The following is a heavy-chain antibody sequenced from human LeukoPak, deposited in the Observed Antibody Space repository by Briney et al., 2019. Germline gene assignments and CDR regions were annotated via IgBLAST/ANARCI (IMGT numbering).Heavy chain of an antibody. D-gene: IGHD2-8*01. Sequence: GESLKISCKGSGYSFTTYWIGWVRQMPGKGLEWMGIIYPGDSDARYSPSFQGQVSISVDKSISTAFLQWSRLKASDTATYYCARHGHCTNGVCYSNYYYYMDVWGKGTTVTVSS. V-gene: IGHV5-51*01. CDR2: IYPGDSDA. J-gene: IGHJ6*03. CDR1: GYSFTTYW. CDR3: ARHGHCTNGVCYSNYYYYMDV.